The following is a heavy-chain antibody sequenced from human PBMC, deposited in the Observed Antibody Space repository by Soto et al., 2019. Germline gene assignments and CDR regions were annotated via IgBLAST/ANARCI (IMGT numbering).Heavy chain of an antibody. CDR3: AREDFYRFDY. J-gene: IGHJ4*02. CDR2: IKEDGSAK. V-gene: IGHV3-7*01. Sequence: EVQLVESGGGLVQPGGSLRVSCAASGFSFTSYWMSWVRQAPGKGLEWVANIKEDGSAKYYLESVKGRFTISRDNAKNSLYLQMSSLRAEDTAVYYCAREDFYRFDYWGQGNLVTVSS. CDR1: GFSFTSYW.